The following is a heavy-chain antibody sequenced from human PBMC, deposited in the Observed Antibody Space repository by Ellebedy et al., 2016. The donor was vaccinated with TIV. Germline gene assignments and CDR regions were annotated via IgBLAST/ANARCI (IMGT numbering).Heavy chain of an antibody. V-gene: IGHV3-21*01. CDR2: ISSSSSYI. CDR3: ARGSVTVTSKTPFDY. Sequence: PGGSLRPSCAASGFIFSTYSMNRVRQTPGRGLEWVSSISSSSSYIYYADSVKGRFTIARDNAKNSLHLQMNSLRVEDTAAYYCARGSVTVTSKTPFDYWGQGTLVTVSS. J-gene: IGHJ4*02. D-gene: IGHD4-17*01. CDR1: GFIFSTYS.